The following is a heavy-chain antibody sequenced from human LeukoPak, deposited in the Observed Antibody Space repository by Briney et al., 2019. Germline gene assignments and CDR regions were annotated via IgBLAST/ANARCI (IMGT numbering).Heavy chain of an antibody. Sequence: GASVKVSCKASGYTFTGYYMHWVRQAPGQGLEWMGWINPNSGGTNYAQKFQGRVTMTRDTSISTAYMELSRLRPDDTAVYYCAREGGYCSGGSCPDAFDIWGQGTMVTVSS. J-gene: IGHJ3*02. V-gene: IGHV1-2*02. D-gene: IGHD2-15*01. CDR3: AREGGYCSGGSCPDAFDI. CDR2: INPNSGGT. CDR1: GYTFTGYY.